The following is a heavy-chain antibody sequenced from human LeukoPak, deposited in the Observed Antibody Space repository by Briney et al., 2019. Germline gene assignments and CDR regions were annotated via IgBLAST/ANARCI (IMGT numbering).Heavy chain of an antibody. CDR2: ISYDGSNK. J-gene: IGHJ4*02. CDR3: ARGANYYDSRGYFSDY. Sequence: GRSLRLSCAASGFTLSSYAMHWVRQAPGKGLEWVAVISYDGSNKYYADSVKCRFTISRENSKHTLYLKMNSLRAEDTAVYYCARGANYYDSRGYFSDYWGQGTLVTVSS. D-gene: IGHD3-22*01. CDR1: GFTLSSYA. V-gene: IGHV3-30-3*01.